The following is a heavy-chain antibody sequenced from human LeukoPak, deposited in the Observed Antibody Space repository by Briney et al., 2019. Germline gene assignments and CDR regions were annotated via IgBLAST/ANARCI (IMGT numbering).Heavy chain of an antibody. J-gene: IGHJ4*02. CDR2: LSGSGVNI. D-gene: IGHD3-10*01. Sequence: GGSLRLSCAAYGFTFSSYAMTWVRQAPGKGLGWVSSLSGSGVNIFYADSVKGRFTISRDNSQNTVFLQMNSLRDEDTAVYFCAKAGGYYGSGSPDYFDHWGQGTPVTVSS. CDR3: AKAGGYYGSGSPDYFDH. V-gene: IGHV3-23*01. CDR1: GFTFSSYA.